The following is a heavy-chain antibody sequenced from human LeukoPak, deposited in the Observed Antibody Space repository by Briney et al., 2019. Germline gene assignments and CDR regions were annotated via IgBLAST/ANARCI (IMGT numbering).Heavy chain of an antibody. CDR2: ISGSGDTT. CDR1: GFTFSSYA. D-gene: IGHD3-10*02. V-gene: IGHV3-23*01. Sequence: GGSLRLSCAASGFTFSSYAMSWVRQTPGKGLEWVSVISGSGDTTNYADSVKGRFTISRDNSKNTLYLQMNSLRAEDTAVYYCAELGITMIGGVWGKGTTVTISS. J-gene: IGHJ6*04. CDR3: AELGITMIGGV.